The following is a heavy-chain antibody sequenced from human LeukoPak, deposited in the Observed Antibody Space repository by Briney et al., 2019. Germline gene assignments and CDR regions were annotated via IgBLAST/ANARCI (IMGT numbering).Heavy chain of an antibody. Sequence: PGGSLRLSCAAPGFTFDDYGMSWVRQAPGKGLEWVSGINWNGGSTGYADSVKGRFTISRDNAKNSLYLQMNSLRAEDTALYYCARDTNYYDFWSGYYMSKGFDPWGQGTLVTVSS. D-gene: IGHD3-3*01. J-gene: IGHJ5*02. CDR3: ARDTNYYDFWSGYYMSKGFDP. CDR2: INWNGGST. V-gene: IGHV3-20*04. CDR1: GFTFDDYG.